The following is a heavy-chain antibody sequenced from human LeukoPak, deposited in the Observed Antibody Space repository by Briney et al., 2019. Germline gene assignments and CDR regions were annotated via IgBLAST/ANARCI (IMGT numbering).Heavy chain of an antibody. CDR1: GYSISSGYF. Sequence: SETLSLTCTVSGYSISSGYFWGWIRQPPGKGLECIGTIYHSGSTYYNPSLKSRVTISVDTSKNQFSLKLSSVTAADTAVYYCARAALRTPLTYFDYWGQGTLVTVSS. CDR3: ARAALRTPLTYFDY. J-gene: IGHJ4*02. V-gene: IGHV4-38-2*02. D-gene: IGHD5-12*01. CDR2: IYHSGST.